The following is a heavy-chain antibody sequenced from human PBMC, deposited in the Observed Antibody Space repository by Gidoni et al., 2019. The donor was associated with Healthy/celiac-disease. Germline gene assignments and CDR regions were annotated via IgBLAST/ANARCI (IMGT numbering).Heavy chain of an antibody. CDR1: GFTFSDHY. J-gene: IGHJ6*02. CDR3: ARTDDSGMDV. V-gene: IGHV3-72*01. CDR2: TRNKANSYTT. Sequence: EVQLVESGGGLVQPGGSLRLSCAASGFTFSDHYMDWVRQAPGKGLEWVGRTRNKANSYTTEYAASVKGRFTISRDDSKNSLYLQMNSLKTEDTAVYYCARTDDSGMDVWGQGTTVTVSS.